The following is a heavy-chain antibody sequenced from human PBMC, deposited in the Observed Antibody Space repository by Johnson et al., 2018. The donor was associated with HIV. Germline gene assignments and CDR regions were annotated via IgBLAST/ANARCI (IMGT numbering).Heavy chain of an antibody. CDR2: ISYDGNNQ. CDR3: ARDTGIAARSGAFDI. V-gene: IGHV3-30*14. J-gene: IGHJ3*02. Sequence: QVQLVESGGGVVQPGGSLRLSCAASGFTFSTYGMHWVRQAPGRGLEWVAIISYDGNNQDYADSVKGQFTISRDNSKNTLYLQMNSLRAEDTAVYYCARDTGIAARSGAFDIWGQGTMVTVSS. D-gene: IGHD6-6*01. CDR1: GFTFSTYG.